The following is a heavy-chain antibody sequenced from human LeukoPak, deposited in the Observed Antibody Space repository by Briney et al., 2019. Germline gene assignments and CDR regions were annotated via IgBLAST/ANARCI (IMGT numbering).Heavy chain of an antibody. D-gene: IGHD6-13*01. CDR1: GGSISSYY. CDR2: IYYSGST. V-gene: IGHV4-59*01. CDR3: ERSRGYFDY. J-gene: IGHJ4*02. Sequence: SETLSLTCTVSGGSISSYYWSWIRQPPGKGLEWIGYIYYSGSTNYNPSLKSRVTISVDTSKNQFSLKLSSVTAADTALYYCERSRGYFDYWGQGTLVTVSS.